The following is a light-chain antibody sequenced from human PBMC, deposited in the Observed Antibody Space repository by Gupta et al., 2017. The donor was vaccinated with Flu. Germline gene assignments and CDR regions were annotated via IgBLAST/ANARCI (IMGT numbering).Light chain of an antibody. CDR1: QDINIF. Sequence: GDRVTITCRASQDINIFLAWFQQKPGKTPKSLIYATSHLESGVPSRFSGSGSGSTFTLTISSLQPEDFATYYCQQYKSHPPTFGPGTKADV. CDR2: ATS. CDR3: QQYKSHPPT. J-gene: IGKJ3*01. V-gene: IGKV1-16*01.